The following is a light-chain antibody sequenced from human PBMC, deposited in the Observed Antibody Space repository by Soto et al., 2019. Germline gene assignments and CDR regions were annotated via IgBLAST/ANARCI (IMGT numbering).Light chain of an antibody. CDR3: QHYNNWHT. CDR2: GAS. CDR1: QSVSSN. J-gene: IGKJ2*01. V-gene: IGKV3-15*01. Sequence: EIVMTQSPATLSVSPGERATLSCRASQSVSSNLAWYQQKPGQAPRLLIYGASTRATDIPARFSGSGSGTEFTLTISSLQSEDFAVYYCQHYNNWHTFGQGTKLEIK.